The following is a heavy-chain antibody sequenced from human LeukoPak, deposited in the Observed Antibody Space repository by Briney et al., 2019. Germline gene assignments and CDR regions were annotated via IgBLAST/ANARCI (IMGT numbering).Heavy chain of an antibody. CDR3: ARGYDSSGYYPMIFDY. J-gene: IGHJ4*02. CDR2: IFYSGST. CDR1: GGSISSYY. V-gene: IGHV4-59*12. D-gene: IGHD3-22*01. Sequence: SETLSLTCTVSGGSISSYYWSWIRQPPGKGLEWIGYIFYSGSTNYNPSLKSRVTISVDTSKNQFSLKLSSVTAADTAVYYCARGYDSSGYYPMIFDYWGQGTLVTVSS.